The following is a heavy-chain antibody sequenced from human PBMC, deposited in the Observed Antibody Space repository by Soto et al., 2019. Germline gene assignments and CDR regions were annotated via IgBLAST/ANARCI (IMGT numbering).Heavy chain of an antibody. J-gene: IGHJ6*02. CDR1: VFIGSDYA. Sequence: EVQLLESGGGLVQPGGSLRLTCAASVFIGSDYAMSWVRQAPGKGLEWVSSTSGSGVGTYYADSVKGRFTISRDNSKNTLYLQKNSLRAEDTALYYCAKGSRGWYGYGMDVWGQGTTVTVSS. CDR2: TSGSGVGT. D-gene: IGHD6-19*01. CDR3: AKGSRGWYGYGMDV. V-gene: IGHV3-23*01.